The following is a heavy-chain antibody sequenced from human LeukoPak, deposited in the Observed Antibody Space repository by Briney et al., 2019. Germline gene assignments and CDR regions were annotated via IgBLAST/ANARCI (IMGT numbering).Heavy chain of an antibody. Sequence: GGSLRLSCAASGFTFSSYAMSWVRQAPGKGLEWVSAISGSGGSTYYADSVKGRFTISRDNSKNTLYLQMNSLRAEDTAVYYCARGRYCSSTSCHTPYYFDYWGQGTLVTVSS. CDR3: ARGRYCSSTSCHTPYYFDY. D-gene: IGHD2-2*01. CDR1: GFTFSSYA. V-gene: IGHV3-23*01. J-gene: IGHJ4*02. CDR2: ISGSGGST.